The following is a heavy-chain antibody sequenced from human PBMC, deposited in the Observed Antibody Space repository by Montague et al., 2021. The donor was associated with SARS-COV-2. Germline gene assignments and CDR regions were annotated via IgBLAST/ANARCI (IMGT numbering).Heavy chain of an antibody. D-gene: IGHD3-22*01. Sequence: SETLSLTCTVSGGSISSSSYYWGWIRQPPGKELEWIGSIYYTGXTXYXXXXKXRVTISVDTSKNQFSLKLSSVTAADTAVYYCARDTRIAMLVVVTRYGLDVWGQGTTVTVSS. CDR1: GGSISSSSYY. V-gene: IGHV4-39*07. CDR3: ARDTRIAMLVVVTRYGLDV. J-gene: IGHJ6*02. CDR2: IYYTGXT.